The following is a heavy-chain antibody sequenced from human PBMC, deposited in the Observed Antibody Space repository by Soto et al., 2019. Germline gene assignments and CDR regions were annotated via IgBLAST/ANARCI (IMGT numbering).Heavy chain of an antibody. V-gene: IGHV3-23*01. Sequence: EVQLLESGGGLVQPGGSLRLSCAASGFIFSSYAMSWVRQAPGKGLEWVSAIRGSGVSTYYADSVKGRFTISRDNSNNTLYLQLNSLRAEDTAVYYCAKEDCSSGNCFFAGSAFDIWGQGTMVTVSS. J-gene: IGHJ3*02. D-gene: IGHD2-15*01. CDR2: IRGSGVST. CDR3: AKEDCSSGNCFFAGSAFDI. CDR1: GFIFSSYA.